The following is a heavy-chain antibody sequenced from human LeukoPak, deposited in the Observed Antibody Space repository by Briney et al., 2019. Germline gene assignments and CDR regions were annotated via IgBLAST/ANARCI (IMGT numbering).Heavy chain of an antibody. D-gene: IGHD6-13*01. V-gene: IGHV3-30-3*01. CDR2: ISYDGNNK. CDR1: GFTFSTYP. CDR3: TRGVGRDSWYFGY. Sequence: PGGSLRLSCAASGFTFSTYPMHWVRQAPGKGLEWVTVISYDGNNKYYADSVQGRFSISRDNSKNTVYLQMVSLRTEDTAVYYCTRGVGRDSWYFGYWGQGTLVTVSS. J-gene: IGHJ4*02.